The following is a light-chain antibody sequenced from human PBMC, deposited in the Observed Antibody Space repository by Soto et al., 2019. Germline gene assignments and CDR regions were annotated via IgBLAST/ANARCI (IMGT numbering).Light chain of an antibody. CDR3: QQYTGPPTT. CDR2: GAS. J-gene: IGKJ5*01. CDR1: QTVSSNY. Sequence: EIILTQSPDTLSLSPGASAPLSGRASQTVSSNYLAWCQQRPGQAPRLLIYGASTRAAGIPDRFSGSGSGTDFTLTITRLEPEESAVYFCQQYTGPPTTVGQGTRLEI. V-gene: IGKV3-20*01.